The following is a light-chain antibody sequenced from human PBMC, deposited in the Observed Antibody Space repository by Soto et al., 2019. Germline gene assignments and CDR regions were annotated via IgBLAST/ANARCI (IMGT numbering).Light chain of an antibody. J-gene: IGKJ4*01. V-gene: IGKV1-33*01. CDR3: QQYDSLPPT. CDR1: QDIKNY. Sequence: DIQLTQSPSSLSAFVGDSITITCQASQDIKNYLNWYQHKPEKAPKLLIYDAFKSDTGVPSRFSGSGSGTDFTFTINNLQPEDIATYFCQQYDSLPPTFGGGTRV. CDR2: DAF.